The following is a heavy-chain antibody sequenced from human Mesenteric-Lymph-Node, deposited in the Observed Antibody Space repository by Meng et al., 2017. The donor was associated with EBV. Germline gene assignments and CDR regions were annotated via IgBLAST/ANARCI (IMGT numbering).Heavy chain of an antibody. CDR1: SVSCSRGHW. CDR3: AASSGWWRLNY. CDR2: ISHSEST. V-gene: IGHV4-4*02. J-gene: IGHJ4*02. D-gene: IGHD6-19*01. Sequence: GDLQESGPGLVNPSGTLALPCPVSSVSCSRGHWWSWVRQPPGKGLEWIGEISHSESTNYNPSLKSRVTISLDKSENQFSLRLTSVTAADTAMYYCAASSGWWRLNYWGQGILVTVSS.